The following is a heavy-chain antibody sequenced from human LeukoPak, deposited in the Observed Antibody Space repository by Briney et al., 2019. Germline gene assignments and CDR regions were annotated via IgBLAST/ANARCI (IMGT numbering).Heavy chain of an antibody. D-gene: IGHD2-15*01. CDR3: AKVMPPGRIRFYSYYMDV. CDR2: IRYDGSNE. J-gene: IGHJ6*03. Sequence: GGSLRLSCAASGFSFSGYGMYWVRRAPGKGLEWVAFIRYDGSNEYYADSVKGRFTISRDKSKNTLSLQMNGLGVEDTAVYYCAKVMPPGRIRFYSYYMDVWGKGTTVTVS. CDR1: GFSFSGYG. V-gene: IGHV3-30*02.